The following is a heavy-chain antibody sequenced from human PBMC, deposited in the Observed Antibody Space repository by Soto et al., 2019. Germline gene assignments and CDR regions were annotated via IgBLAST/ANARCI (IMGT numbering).Heavy chain of an antibody. Sequence: QITLKESGPTLVKPTQNLTLTCNFSGFSLSTYGVGVGWIRQPPGKALEWLALIYWDDDTRFSPSLNSRLAITKDTSKSQVVLTMTHMDPVDTATYYCAHRPGFSMAFDYWGPGSLVTVSS. CDR2: IYWDDDT. D-gene: IGHD3-10*01. CDR1: GFSLSTYGVG. J-gene: IGHJ4*02. CDR3: AHRPGFSMAFDY. V-gene: IGHV2-5*02.